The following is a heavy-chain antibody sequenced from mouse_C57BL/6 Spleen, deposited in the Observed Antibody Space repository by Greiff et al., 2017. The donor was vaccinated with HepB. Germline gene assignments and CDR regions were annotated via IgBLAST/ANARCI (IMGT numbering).Heavy chain of an antibody. CDR2: IDPSDSET. CDR1: GYTFTSYW. CDR3: ARGYDGYSSY. V-gene: IGHV1-52*01. D-gene: IGHD2-3*01. Sequence: VQLQQPGAELVRPGSSVKLYCKASGYTFTSYWMHWVKQRPIQGLEWIGNIDPSDSETHYNQKFKDKATLTVDKSSSTASMQLSSLTSEDSAVYYCARGYDGYSSYWGRGTTLTVSS. J-gene: IGHJ2*01.